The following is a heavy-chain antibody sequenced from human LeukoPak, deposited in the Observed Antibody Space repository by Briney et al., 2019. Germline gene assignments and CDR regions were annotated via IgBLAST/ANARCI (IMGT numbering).Heavy chain of an antibody. CDR2: IYHSGST. J-gene: IGHJ4*02. V-gene: IGHV4-30-2*01. CDR3: ARVAAPKFFDY. CDR1: GGSISSGGYS. Sequence: SETLSLTRAVSGGSISSGGYSWSWIRQPPGKGLEWIGYIYHSGSTYYNPSLKSRVTISVDRSKNQFSLKLSSVTAADTAVYYCARVAAPKFFDYWGQGTLVTVSS. D-gene: IGHD2-15*01.